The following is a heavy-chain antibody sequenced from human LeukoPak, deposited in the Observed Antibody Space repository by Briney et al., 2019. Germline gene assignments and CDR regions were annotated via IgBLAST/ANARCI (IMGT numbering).Heavy chain of an antibody. CDR3: ARTGRIAAAGGWFDP. D-gene: IGHD6-13*01. V-gene: IGHV1-2*02. CDR1: GYTFTGYY. CDR2: INPNSGGT. J-gene: IGHJ5*02. Sequence: ASVKVSCKASGYTFTGYYMHWVRQAPGQGLEWMGWINPNSGGTNYAQKFQGRVTMTRDTSISTAYMELSRLRSDDTAVYYCARTGRIAAAGGWFDPWGQGTLVTVSS.